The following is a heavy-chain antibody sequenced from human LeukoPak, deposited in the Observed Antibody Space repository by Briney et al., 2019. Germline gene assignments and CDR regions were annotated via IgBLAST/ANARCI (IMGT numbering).Heavy chain of an antibody. CDR1: GGTFSSYA. V-gene: IGHV1-69*06. CDR2: IIPIFGTA. J-gene: IGHJ4*02. Sequence: SVKVSCKASGGTFSSYAISWVRQAPGQGLEWMGGIIPIFGTANYAQKFQGRVTITADKSTSTAYMELSSLRSEDTAVYYCARDEPYYYDSSGYRLWGQGTLVTVSS. D-gene: IGHD3-22*01. CDR3: ARDEPYYYDSSGYRL.